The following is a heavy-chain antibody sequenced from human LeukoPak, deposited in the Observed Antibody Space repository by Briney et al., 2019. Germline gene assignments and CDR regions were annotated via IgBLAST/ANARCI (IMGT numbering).Heavy chain of an antibody. J-gene: IGHJ4*02. Sequence: SQTLSLTCTVSVGSISSGYYYWSWIRQHPGKGLEWIGYISNSGSMSYNPSLKSRLTISVDTSKNQFSLKLTSVTAADTAVYYCASAGYSYGFYWGQGTLVTVSS. V-gene: IGHV4-31*03. CDR1: VGSISSGYYY. CDR3: ASAGYSYGFY. D-gene: IGHD5-18*01. CDR2: ISNSGSM.